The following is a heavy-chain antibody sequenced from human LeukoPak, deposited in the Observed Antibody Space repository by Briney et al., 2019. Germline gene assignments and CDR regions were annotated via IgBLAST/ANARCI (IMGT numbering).Heavy chain of an antibody. D-gene: IGHD1-14*01. CDR3: ARNIGRRNDY. CDR2: ISSSSSYI. CDR1: GFSFSSYS. Sequence: GGSLRLSCAASGFSFSSYSMNWVRQAPGKGVEWVSSISSSSSYIYYADSVKGRFTIYRDNAKNSLYLQMNSLRDEDTAVYYRARNIGRRNDYWGQGTLVTVSS. J-gene: IGHJ4*02. V-gene: IGHV3-21*01.